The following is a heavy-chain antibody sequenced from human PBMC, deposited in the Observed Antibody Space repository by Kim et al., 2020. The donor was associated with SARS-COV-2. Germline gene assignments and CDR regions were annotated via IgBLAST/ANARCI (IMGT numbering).Heavy chain of an antibody. CDR1: GFTFSSYS. J-gene: IGHJ4*02. CDR3: AREALLVGGIDY. CDR2: ISSSSSYI. D-gene: IGHD3-10*01. V-gene: IGHV3-21*01. Sequence: GGSLRLSCAASGFTFSSYSMNWVRQAPGKGLEWVSSISSSSSYIYYADSVKGRFTISRDNAKNSLYLQMNSLRAEDTAVYYCAREALLVGGIDYWGQGTLVTVSS.